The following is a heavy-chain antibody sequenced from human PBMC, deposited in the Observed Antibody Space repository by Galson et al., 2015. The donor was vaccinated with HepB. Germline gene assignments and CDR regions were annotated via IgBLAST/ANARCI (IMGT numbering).Heavy chain of an antibody. V-gene: IGHV1-24*01. Sequence: SVKVSCKVSGYTLTELSMHWVRQAPGKGLEWMGGFDPEDGEIIYAEKFQGRVTMTQDTSTNTAYMEVISLRSDDTAVYYCATLPAARPDIYYYYYMDVWGKGTTVTVSS. D-gene: IGHD6-6*01. J-gene: IGHJ6*03. CDR1: GYTLTELS. CDR3: ATLPAARPDIYYYYYMDV. CDR2: FDPEDGEI.